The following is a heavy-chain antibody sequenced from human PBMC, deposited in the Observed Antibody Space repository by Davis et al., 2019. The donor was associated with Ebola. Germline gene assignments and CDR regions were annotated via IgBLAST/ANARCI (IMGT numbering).Heavy chain of an antibody. CDR3: AIRVFGSPDMDV. J-gene: IGHJ6*02. Sequence: SETLSLTCTVSGCSISSSSYYWGWFRQPPGKGLEWIGSFYYSGSTYYNPSLKSRVTISVDTSKNQFSLKLSSVTAADTAVYYCAIRVFGSPDMDVWGQGTTVTVSS. CDR2: FYYSGST. CDR1: GCSISSSSYY. D-gene: IGHD3-10*01. V-gene: IGHV4-39*01.